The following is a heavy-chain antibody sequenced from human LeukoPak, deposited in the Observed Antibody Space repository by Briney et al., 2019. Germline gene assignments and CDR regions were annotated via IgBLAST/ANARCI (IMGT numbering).Heavy chain of an antibody. CDR3: ARDPCSSTSCYIGFDP. CDR2: IYTSGST. J-gene: IGHJ5*02. Sequence: PSQTLSLTCTVYGGSISSGSYSRGWIRQPAGKGLDWIGRIYTSGSTNYNPSLKSRVTISVDTSKNQFSLKLSSVTAADTAVYYCARDPCSSTSCYIGFDPWGQGTLVTVSS. V-gene: IGHV4-61*02. CDR1: GGSISSGSYS. D-gene: IGHD2-2*02.